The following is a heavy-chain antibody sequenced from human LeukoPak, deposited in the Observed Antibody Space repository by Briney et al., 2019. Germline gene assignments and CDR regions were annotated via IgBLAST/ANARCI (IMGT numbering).Heavy chain of an antibody. CDR2: IKQDGSEK. Sequence: PRGSLRLSCAASGFTFSSYWMSWVRQAPGKGLEWVANIKQDGSEKYYVDSVKGRSTISRDNDKNSLYLQMNSRRAEDTAVYYCGRALYSSSWRNYYYYYYYMDVWGKGTTVTVSS. J-gene: IGHJ6*03. D-gene: IGHD6-13*01. V-gene: IGHV3-7*01. CDR3: GRALYSSSWRNYYYYYYYMDV. CDR1: GFTFSSYW.